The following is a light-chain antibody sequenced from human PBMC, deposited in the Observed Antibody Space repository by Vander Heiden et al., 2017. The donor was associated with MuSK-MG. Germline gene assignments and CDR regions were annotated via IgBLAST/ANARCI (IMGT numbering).Light chain of an antibody. CDR2: SNN. CDR3: AAWDDSLNGVV. CDR1: SSNIGSNT. J-gene: IGLJ2*01. Sequence: SLRTHRPSPSRTPGQRVTISCSGSSSNIGSNTVTWYQQLPGTAPKLLIYSNNQRPSGVPDRFSGSKSGTSASLAISGLQSEDEADYYCAAWDDSLNGVVFGGGTKLTVL. V-gene: IGLV1-44*01.